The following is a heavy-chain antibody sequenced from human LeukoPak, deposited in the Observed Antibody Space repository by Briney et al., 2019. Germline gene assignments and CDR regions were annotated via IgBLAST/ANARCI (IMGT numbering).Heavy chain of an antibody. CDR2: ITPILGIT. CDR3: ATSLYYYDSSGYYGY. V-gene: IGHV1-69*04. Sequence: SVKVSCKASGGTFSSYAITWVRQAPGQGLEWMGRITPILGITDYAQKFQGRVTITADKSTTTAYLELSSLRSEDTAVYYCATSLYYYDSSGYYGYWGQGTLVTVSS. D-gene: IGHD3-22*01. CDR1: GGTFSSYA. J-gene: IGHJ4*02.